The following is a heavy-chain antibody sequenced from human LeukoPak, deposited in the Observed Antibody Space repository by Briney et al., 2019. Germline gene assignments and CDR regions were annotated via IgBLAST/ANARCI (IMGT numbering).Heavy chain of an antibody. D-gene: IGHD3-10*01. CDR2: IYYSGST. CDR1: GGSISSYY. CDR3: AKGYYGSGSYLGN. V-gene: IGHV4-59*01. Sequence: SETLSLTCTVSGGSISSYYWSWIRQPPGKGLEWIGYIYYSGSTNYNPSLKSRVTISVDTSKNQFSLKLSSVTAADTAVYYCAKGYYGSGSYLGNWGQGTLVTVSS. J-gene: IGHJ4*02.